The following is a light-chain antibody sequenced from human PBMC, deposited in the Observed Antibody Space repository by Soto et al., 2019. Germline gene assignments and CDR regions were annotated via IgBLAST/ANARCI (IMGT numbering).Light chain of an antibody. V-gene: IGKV3-11*01. CDR2: DTS. CDR1: QRVANF. Sequence: EIVLTQSPATLSLSPGETATLSCRASQRVANFLAWLQHKPGQAPRVVIYDTSNRATGIPARFSGSGSGTDFTLTITSIEPEDFAVYSCQQRSWPLFSFGQGTRLE. J-gene: IGKJ2*03. CDR3: QQRSWPLFS.